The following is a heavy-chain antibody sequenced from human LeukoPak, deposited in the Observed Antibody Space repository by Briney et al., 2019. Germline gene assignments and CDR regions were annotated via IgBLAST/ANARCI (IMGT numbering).Heavy chain of an antibody. V-gene: IGHV1-2*02. J-gene: IGHJ5*02. CDR3: ARSTMTIFGVVIPFDP. Sequence: GASVKVSCKASGYTFTGYYMHWVRQAPGQGLEWMGWINPNSGGTNYAQKFQGRVTMTRDTSISTAYMELSRLRSDDTAVYYCARSTMTIFGVVIPFDPWGQGTLVTVSS. CDR2: INPNSGGT. D-gene: IGHD3-3*01. CDR1: GYTFTGYY.